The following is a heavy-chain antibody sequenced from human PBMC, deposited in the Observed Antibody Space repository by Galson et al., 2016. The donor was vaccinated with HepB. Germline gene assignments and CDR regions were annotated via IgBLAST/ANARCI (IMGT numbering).Heavy chain of an antibody. V-gene: IGHV1-18*01. CDR1: GYTFTSYG. CDR3: ARVIFAIAARRTTVTRPFDY. CDR2: ISAYNGNT. D-gene: IGHD6-6*01. Sequence: QSGAEVKKPGASVKVSCKASGYTFTSYGVSWVRQAPGQGLEWMGWISAYNGNTNYAQRLQGRVTMTTDTSTSTAYMELRSLRSDDTALYYCARVIFAIAARRTTVTRPFDYWGQGTLVTVSS. J-gene: IGHJ4*02.